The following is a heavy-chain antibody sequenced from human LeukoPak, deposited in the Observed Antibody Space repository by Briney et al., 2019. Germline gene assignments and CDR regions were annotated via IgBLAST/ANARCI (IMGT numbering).Heavy chain of an antibody. J-gene: IGHJ4*02. D-gene: IGHD6-19*01. Sequence: GGSLRLSCAASGFTFRNYWMSWVHQAPGTGLEWVANIKQDGSDRNYVTSVRGRFTISRDNAESSLYLQMSSLRAEDTALYYCVRNLAVAGTCFDSWGQGTLVTVSS. CDR1: GFTFRNYW. CDR2: IKQDGSDR. CDR3: VRNLAVAGTCFDS. V-gene: IGHV3-7*03.